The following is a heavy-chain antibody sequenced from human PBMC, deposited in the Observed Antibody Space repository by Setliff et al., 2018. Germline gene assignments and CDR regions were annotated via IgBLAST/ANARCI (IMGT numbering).Heavy chain of an antibody. D-gene: IGHD3-10*01. V-gene: IGHV4-34*01. CDR3: ARHVGIRGRGYNYYYYYMDV. CDR1: GGSFSGYY. CDR2: TYYSGDT. Sequence: SETLSLTCAVYGGSFSGYYWTWIRQPPGKGLEWIGNTYYSGDTYYNPSLKSRVTISVDTSRNQFSLKLSSVTATDTAIYYCARHVGIRGRGYNYYYYYMDVWGKGTAVTVSS. J-gene: IGHJ6*03.